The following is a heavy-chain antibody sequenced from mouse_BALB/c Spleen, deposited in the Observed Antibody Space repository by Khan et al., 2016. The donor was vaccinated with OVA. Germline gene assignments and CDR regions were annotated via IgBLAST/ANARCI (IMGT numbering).Heavy chain of an antibody. D-gene: IGHD2-12*01. CDR2: IYPGSGST. CDR1: GYTFTSYW. Sequence: QSGSELVRPGASVKLSCTASGYTFTSYWMHWVKQRPGQGLEWIGDIYPGSGSTNYDEKFKSKSTLTVATSSSTAYLQLSSLTSEDSAVYYCTRWSYWFAYWGQGTLVTVSA. J-gene: IGHJ3*01. CDR3: TRWSYWFAY. V-gene: IGHV1S22*01.